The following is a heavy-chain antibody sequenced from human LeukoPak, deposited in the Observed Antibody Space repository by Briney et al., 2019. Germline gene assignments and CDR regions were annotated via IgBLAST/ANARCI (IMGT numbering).Heavy chain of an antibody. J-gene: IGHJ4*02. CDR3: AKKVYSGYDSHFDY. D-gene: IGHD5-12*01. Sequence: GGSLRLSCAASGFTFSSYAMSWVRQAPGKGLEWVSAISGSGGSTYYADSVKGRFTISRDNSKNTLYVQMNSLRAEDTAVYYCAKKVYSGYDSHFDYWGQGTLVTVSS. CDR1: GFTFSSYA. CDR2: ISGSGGST. V-gene: IGHV3-23*01.